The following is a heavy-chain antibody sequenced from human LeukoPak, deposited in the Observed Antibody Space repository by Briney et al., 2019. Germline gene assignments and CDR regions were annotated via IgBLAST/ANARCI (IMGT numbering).Heavy chain of an antibody. Sequence: SETLSLTCTVSGGSISSSSYYWGWIRQPPGKGLEWIGSIYYSGSTYYNPSLKSRVTISVDTSKNQFFLKLSSVTAADTAVYYCARDRGIFGVEDAFDIWGQGTMVTVSS. CDR3: ARDRGIFGVEDAFDI. CDR1: GGSISSSSYY. D-gene: IGHD3-3*01. V-gene: IGHV4-39*07. CDR2: IYYSGST. J-gene: IGHJ3*02.